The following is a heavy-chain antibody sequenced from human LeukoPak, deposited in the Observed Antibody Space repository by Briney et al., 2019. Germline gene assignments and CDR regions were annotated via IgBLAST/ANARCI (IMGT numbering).Heavy chain of an antibody. CDR3: TRGSGWYPDY. CDR2: INQDGREK. CDR1: GFAFSSFW. Sequence: GGSLRLSCAASGFAFSSFWMSWVRQVPGKGLEWVANINQDGREKNYVDSVKGRFTIFRDSAKNSLYLQMNSLRVEDTAVFYCTRGSGWYPDYWGQGTLVTVSS. V-gene: IGHV3-7*04. J-gene: IGHJ4*02. D-gene: IGHD6-19*01.